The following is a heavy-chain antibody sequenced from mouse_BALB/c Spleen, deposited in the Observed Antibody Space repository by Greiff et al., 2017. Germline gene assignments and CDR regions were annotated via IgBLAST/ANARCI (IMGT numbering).Heavy chain of an antibody. CDR1: GYTFSSYW. CDR2: ILPGSGST. J-gene: IGHJ3*01. V-gene: IGHV1-9*01. D-gene: IGHD2-4*01. CDR3: ARGGSTMTFAY. Sequence: VKLMESGAELMKPGASVKISCKATGYTFSSYWIEWVKQRPGHGLEWIGEILPGSGSTNYNEKFKGKATFTADTSSNTDYMQLSSLTSEDSAVYYCARGGSTMTFAYWGQGTLVTVSA.